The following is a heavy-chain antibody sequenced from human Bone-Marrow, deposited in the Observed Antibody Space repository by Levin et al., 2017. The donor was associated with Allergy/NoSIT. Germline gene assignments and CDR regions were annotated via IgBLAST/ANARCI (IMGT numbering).Heavy chain of an antibody. D-gene: IGHD6-13*01. Sequence: SCAASGFRFDDYGMNWVRQSPGKGLEWVSSITWNSGTTAYADSVRGRFTISRDNAKNTLYLQMNTLRPEDTAFYDCVQERIASPGIFEHWGQGTLVAVSS. CDR1: GFRFDDYG. V-gene: IGHV3-9*01. CDR2: ITWNSGTT. CDR3: VQERIASPGIFEH. J-gene: IGHJ4*02.